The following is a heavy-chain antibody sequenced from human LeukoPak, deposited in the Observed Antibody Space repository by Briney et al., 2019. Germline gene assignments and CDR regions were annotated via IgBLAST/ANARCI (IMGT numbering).Heavy chain of an antibody. CDR3: ARKVAATFHDAFDI. D-gene: IGHD2-15*01. CDR1: GYTFTGYY. J-gene: IGHJ3*02. CDR2: INPNSGGT. V-gene: IGHV1-2*02. Sequence: ASVKVSCKASGYTFTGYYMHWVRQAPGQGLEWMGWINPNSGGTNYAQKFQGRVTMTRDTSISTAYMELSRLRSDDTAVYYCARKVAATFHDAFDIWGQGTMVTVSS.